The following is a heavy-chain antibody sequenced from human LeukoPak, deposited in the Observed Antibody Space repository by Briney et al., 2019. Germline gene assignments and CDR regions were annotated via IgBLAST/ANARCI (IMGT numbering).Heavy chain of an antibody. J-gene: IGHJ3*02. V-gene: IGHV4-59*01. Sequence: ASEALSLTCTVSGGSISSYYWSWIRQPPGKGLEWIGYIYYSGSTNYNPSLKSRVTISVDTSKNQFSLKLSSVTAADTAVYYCARATYGDAFDIWGQGTMVTVSS. CDR3: ARATYGDAFDI. CDR1: GGSISSYY. CDR2: IYYSGST. D-gene: IGHD2/OR15-2a*01.